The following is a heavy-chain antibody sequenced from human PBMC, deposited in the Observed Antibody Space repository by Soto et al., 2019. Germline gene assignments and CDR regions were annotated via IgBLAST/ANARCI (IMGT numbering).Heavy chain of an antibody. CDR3: ARRKLGHLEF. CDR1: GFTLNTYG. Sequence: WYLSLSCAASGFTLNTYGMYWVRQAPGKGLEWVAVSWYDGTNKDYADSVKGRFTISRDNSRNTLYLQMNSLRAEDTAVDYCARRKLGHLEFWGQGTRVT. J-gene: IGHJ4*02. V-gene: IGHV3-33*07. CDR2: SWYDGTNK. D-gene: IGHD6-13*01.